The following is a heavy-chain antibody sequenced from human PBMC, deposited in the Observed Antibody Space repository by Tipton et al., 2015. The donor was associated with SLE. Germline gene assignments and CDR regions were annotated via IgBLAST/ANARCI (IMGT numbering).Heavy chain of an antibody. V-gene: IGHV4-59*08. CDR3: ARVVYCSSTSCSYYFDY. CDR1: GGSISSHY. CDR2: IYYSGST. Sequence: TLSLTCTVSGGSISSHYWSWIRQPPGKGLEWIGYIYYSGSTNYNPSLKSRVTISVDTSKNQFSLKLSSVTAADTAVYYCARVVYCSSTSCSYYFDYWGQGTLVTVSS. D-gene: IGHD2-2*01. J-gene: IGHJ4*02.